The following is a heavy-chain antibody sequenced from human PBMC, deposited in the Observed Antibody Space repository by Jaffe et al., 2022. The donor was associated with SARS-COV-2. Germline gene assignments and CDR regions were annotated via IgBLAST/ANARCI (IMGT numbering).Heavy chain of an antibody. CDR3: ASFLREYSSSPEAYYFDY. V-gene: IGHV3-7*01. CDR1: GFTFSSYW. CDR2: IKQDGSEK. Sequence: EVQLVESGGGLVQPGGSLRLSCAASGFTFSSYWMSWVRQAPGKGLEWVANIKQDGSEKYYVDSVKGRFTISRDNAKNSLYLQMNSLRAEDTAVYYCASFLREYSSSPEAYYFDYWGQGTLVTVSS. D-gene: IGHD6-6*01. J-gene: IGHJ4*02.